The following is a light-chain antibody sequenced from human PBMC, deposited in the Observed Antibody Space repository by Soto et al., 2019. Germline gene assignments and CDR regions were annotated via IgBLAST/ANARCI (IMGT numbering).Light chain of an antibody. CDR1: TSTIGAGYD. Sequence: QSVLTQPPSVSGAPGQRVTIPCTGSTSTIGAGYDVHWYQQLPGTAPKLLIYGNSNRPSGVPDRFSGSKSGTSASLAITGLQAEDEADYYCQSYDSSLSGDVFGTGTKLTVL. CDR3: QSYDSSLSGDV. V-gene: IGLV1-40*01. J-gene: IGLJ1*01. CDR2: GNS.